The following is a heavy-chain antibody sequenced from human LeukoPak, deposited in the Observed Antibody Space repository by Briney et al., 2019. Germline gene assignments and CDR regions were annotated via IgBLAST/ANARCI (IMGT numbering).Heavy chain of an antibody. V-gene: IGHV3-30*18. Sequence: GGSLRLSCATSGFTFSSYGMHWVRQAPGKGLEWVAVISYDGSNKYYADSVKGRFTISRDNSKNTLYLQMNSLRAEDTAVYYCAKEGSIFGVVIRPYYFDYWGQGTLVTVSS. CDR1: GFTFSSYG. CDR3: AKEGSIFGVVIRPYYFDY. J-gene: IGHJ4*02. CDR2: ISYDGSNK. D-gene: IGHD3-3*01.